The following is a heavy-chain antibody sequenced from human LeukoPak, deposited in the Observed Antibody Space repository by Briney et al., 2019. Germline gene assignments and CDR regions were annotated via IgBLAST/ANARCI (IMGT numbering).Heavy chain of an antibody. CDR1: GGSISSSSYY. CDR2: IYYSGST. CDR3: ARHQETVGLGYYYYYMDV. J-gene: IGHJ6*03. V-gene: IGHV4-39*01. D-gene: IGHD1-1*01. Sequence: PSETLSLTCTVSGGSISSSSYYWGWIRQPPGKGLEWIGSIYYSGSTYYNPSLKSRVTISVDTSKNQFSLKLSSVTAADTAVYYCARHQETVGLGYYYYYMDVWGKGTTVTISS.